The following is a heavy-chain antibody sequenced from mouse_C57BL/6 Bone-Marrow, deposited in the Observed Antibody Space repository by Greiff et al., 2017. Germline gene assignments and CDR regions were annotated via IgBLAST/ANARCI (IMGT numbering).Heavy chain of an antibody. CDR1: GYTFTDYE. J-gene: IGHJ3*01. Sequence: QVQLKESGAELVRPGASVTLSCKASGYTFTDYEMHWVKQTPVHGLEWIGAIDPETGGTAYNQKFKGKAILTADKSCSTAYMELRSLTSEYSAVYYCTRREPSGYVWFAYWGQGTLVTVSA. CDR3: TRREPSGYVWFAY. CDR2: IDPETGGT. D-gene: IGHD3-2*02. V-gene: IGHV1-15*01.